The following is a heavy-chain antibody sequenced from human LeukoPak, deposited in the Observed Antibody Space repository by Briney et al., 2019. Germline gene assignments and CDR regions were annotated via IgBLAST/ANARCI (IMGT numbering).Heavy chain of an antibody. CDR3: AKGVVWSGELNYFDY. D-gene: IGHD3-10*01. J-gene: IGHJ4*02. CDR1: GFTFDDYA. V-gene: IGHV3-43*02. Sequence: GGSLRLSCAASGFTFDDYAMHWVRQAPGKGLEWVSLISGDGGSTYYADSVKGRFTISRDNSKNSLYLQMNSLRTEDTALYYCAKGVVWSGELNYFDYWGQGTLVTVSS. CDR2: ISGDGGST.